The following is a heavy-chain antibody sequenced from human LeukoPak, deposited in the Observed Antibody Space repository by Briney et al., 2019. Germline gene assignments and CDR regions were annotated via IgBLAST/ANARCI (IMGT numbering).Heavy chain of an antibody. CDR1: GFTFSTCG. CDR3: AKEGLVGATTL. J-gene: IGHJ4*02. D-gene: IGHD1-26*01. CDR2: IWYDGSNK. Sequence: GGSLRPSCAASGFTFSTCGMHWVRQAPGKGLEWVAVIWYDGSNKYYADSVKGRFTISRDNTKNTLYLQMNSLRAEDTAVYYCAKEGLVGATTLWGQGTLVTVSS. V-gene: IGHV3-30*02.